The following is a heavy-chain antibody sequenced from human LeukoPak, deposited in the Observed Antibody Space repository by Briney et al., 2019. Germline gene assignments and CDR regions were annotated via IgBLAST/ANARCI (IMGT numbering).Heavy chain of an antibody. CDR1: GVTLSSYA. D-gene: IGHD2-2*01. V-gene: IGHV3-23*01. CDR2: ISSSGSGGNT. CDR3: AKGSVPAAIVGYYYYGMDV. Sequence: GGSLRLSCAASGVTLSSYAMSWARQAPGKGLEWVSGISSSGSGGNTYYADSVKGRFTISRDSSKNTLFLHMNTLRAEDTAVYYCAKGSVPAAIVGYYYYGMDVWGQGTTVTVSS. J-gene: IGHJ6*02.